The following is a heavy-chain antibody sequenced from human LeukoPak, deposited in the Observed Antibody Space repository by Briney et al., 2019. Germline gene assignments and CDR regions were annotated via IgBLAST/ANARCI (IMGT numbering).Heavy chain of an antibody. CDR1: GYTFTGYY. J-gene: IGHJ4*02. CDR2: INPNSGGT. Sequence: ASVKVSCKASGYTFTGYYMHRVRQAPGQGLEWMGWINPNSGGTNYAQKFQGRVTMTRDTSISTAYMELSRLRSDDTAVYYCARNVNCGGDCHSFFDYWGQGTLVTDSS. D-gene: IGHD2-21*02. CDR3: ARNVNCGGDCHSFFDY. V-gene: IGHV1-2*02.